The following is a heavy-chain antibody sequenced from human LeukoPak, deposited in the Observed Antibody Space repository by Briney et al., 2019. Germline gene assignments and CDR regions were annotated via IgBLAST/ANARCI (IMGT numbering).Heavy chain of an antibody. D-gene: IGHD4-23*01. CDR2: IDPSDSYT. V-gene: IGHV5-10-1*01. CDR1: GYNFSNSY. J-gene: IGHJ4*02. CDR3: ARRDYGGPSHFDY. Sequence: GESLKISCQGSGYNFSNSYIAWVRQMPGKGLEWMGRIDPSDSYTDYSPSFQGHVTISADKSISTAYLQWSSLKASDTAMYYCARRDYGGPSHFDYWGQGTLVTVSS.